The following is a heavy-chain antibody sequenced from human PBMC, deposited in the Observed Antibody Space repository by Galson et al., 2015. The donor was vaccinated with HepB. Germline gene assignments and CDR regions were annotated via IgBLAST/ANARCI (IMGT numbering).Heavy chain of an antibody. D-gene: IGHD4-17*01. V-gene: IGHV1-69*10. CDR1: GDTFSNYA. CDR3: TTVTADY. CDR2: IIPILGVA. Sequence: SVKVSCKASGDTFSNYAITWVRQAPGQGLEWMGGIIPILGVATYAQKFQGRVTITADKSTSTAYMEVTSLRSEDTAIYYCTTVTADYWGQGTLVTVSS. J-gene: IGHJ4*02.